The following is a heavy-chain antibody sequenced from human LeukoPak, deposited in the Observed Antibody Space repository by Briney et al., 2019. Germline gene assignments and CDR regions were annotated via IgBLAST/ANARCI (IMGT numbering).Heavy chain of an antibody. Sequence: SETLSLTCTVSGGSISSYYWSWIRQPPGKGLEWIGYIYYSGSTNYNPSLKSRVTISVDTSKNQFSLKLSSVTAADTAVYYCARFRKEKGSGSGGNWSDPWGQGTLVTVSS. CDR2: IYYSGST. V-gene: IGHV4-59*01. CDR3: ARFRKEKGSGSGGNWSDP. CDR1: GGSISSYY. J-gene: IGHJ5*02. D-gene: IGHD3-10*01.